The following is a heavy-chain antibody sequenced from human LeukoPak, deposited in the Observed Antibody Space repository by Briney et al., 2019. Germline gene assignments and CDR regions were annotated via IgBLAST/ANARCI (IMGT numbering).Heavy chain of an antibody. Sequence: ASVKVSCKASGYTFTSYAMHWVRQAPGQRLEWMGWINAGNGNTKYSQKFQGRVTITRDTSASTAYMELSSLRSDDTAVYYCARDSGRDPDDFYIHCTNGVCQFDYWGQGTLVTVSS. V-gene: IGHV1-3*01. J-gene: IGHJ4*02. D-gene: IGHD2-8*01. CDR2: INAGNGNT. CDR3: ARDSGRDPDDFYIHCTNGVCQFDY. CDR1: GYTFTSYA.